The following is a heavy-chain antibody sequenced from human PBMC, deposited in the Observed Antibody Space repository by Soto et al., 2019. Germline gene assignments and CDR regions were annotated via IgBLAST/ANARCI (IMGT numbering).Heavy chain of an antibody. CDR2: IYSSENT. CDR3: ARLNGYCVSTNCHGYYGMDV. CDR1: GGSVSSNSYS. D-gene: IGHD2-2*03. Sequence: HSERLSLTCTVSGGSVSSNSYSWGWIRQSPGKGLEWIGTIYSSENTYYNPSLLSRVTISVDTSKNEFSLRLSSVTAADTAVYYCARLNGYCVSTNCHGYYGMDVWAQGTTVTVSS. J-gene: IGHJ6*02. V-gene: IGHV4-39*01.